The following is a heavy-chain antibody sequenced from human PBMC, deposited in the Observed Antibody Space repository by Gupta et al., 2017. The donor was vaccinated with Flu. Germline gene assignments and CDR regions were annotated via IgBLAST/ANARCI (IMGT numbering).Heavy chain of an antibody. CDR2: ISSSSSYI. V-gene: IGHV3-21*06. D-gene: IGHD3-22*01. CDR1: GFTFSSYS. Sequence: EVQLVESGGGLVKPGGSLSLSCAASGFTFSSYSMNWVRQAPGKGLEWVSFISSSSSYIYHADSLKGRFTISRDNAKNSLYLQMNNLRVEDTAVYYCARAWDSRGSQDYWGQGTLVTVSS. J-gene: IGHJ4*02. CDR3: ARAWDSRGSQDY.